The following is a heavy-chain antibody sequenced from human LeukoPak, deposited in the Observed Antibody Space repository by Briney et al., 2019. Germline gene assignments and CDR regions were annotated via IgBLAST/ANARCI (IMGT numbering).Heavy chain of an antibody. CDR1: GGTSSSYA. J-gene: IGHJ4*02. D-gene: IGHD3-22*01. CDR2: IIPIFGTA. Sequence: SVKVSCKASGGTSSSYAISWVRQAPGQGLEWMGRIIPIFGTANYAQKFQGRVTITTDESTSTAYMELSSLRSEDTAVYYCAGVPYYYDSSGYYYIDYWGQGTLVTVSS. CDR3: AGVPYYYDSSGYYYIDY. V-gene: IGHV1-69*05.